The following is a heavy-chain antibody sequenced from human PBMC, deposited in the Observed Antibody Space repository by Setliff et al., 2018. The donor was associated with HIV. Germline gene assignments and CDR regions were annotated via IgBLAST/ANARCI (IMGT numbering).Heavy chain of an antibody. CDR3: AKDRRLPISLGLFDY. J-gene: IGHJ4*02. D-gene: IGHD5-18*01. CDR1: GFTFFSYA. V-gene: IGHV3-23*01. CDR2: ISGSGGST. Sequence: GGSLRLSCAASGFTFFSYAMSWVRQAPGKGLEWVSAISGSGGSTYYADSVKGRFTISRDNSKNTLYLQMNSLRAEDTAVYYCAKDRRLPISLGLFDYWGQGTLVTVSS.